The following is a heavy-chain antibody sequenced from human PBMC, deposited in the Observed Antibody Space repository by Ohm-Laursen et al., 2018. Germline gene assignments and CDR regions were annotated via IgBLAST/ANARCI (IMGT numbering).Heavy chain of an antibody. CDR2: IYYSGST. J-gene: IGHJ3*01. CDR3: ARAFWNGYNDAFDV. V-gene: IGHV4-39*01. CDR1: GGSISSSSYC. Sequence: GTLSLTCSVSGGSISSSSYCWGWIRQPPGKGLEWIGNIYYSGSTYYNPSLRSRVSISIHTSQNQFSLKLSSVTATDTAVYYCARAFWNGYNDAFDVWGQGTMVTVSS. D-gene: IGHD3-3*01.